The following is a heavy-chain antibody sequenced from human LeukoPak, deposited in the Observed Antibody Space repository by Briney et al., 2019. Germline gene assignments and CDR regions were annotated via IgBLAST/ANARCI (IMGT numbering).Heavy chain of an antibody. CDR1: RGTVSRYA. D-gene: IGHD2-21*02. CDR3: ARVHTDCGGDCYSGAKGYYYYMDV. Sequence: SVKVSCKASRGTVSRYAISWVRQAPGQRLEWMGGIIPIFGIANNAQKFQGRVTITTDESTSTAYMELSSLRSEATAVYYCARVHTDCGGDCYSGAKGYYYYMDVWGKGTTVTVSS. J-gene: IGHJ6*03. CDR2: IIPIFGIA. V-gene: IGHV1-69*05.